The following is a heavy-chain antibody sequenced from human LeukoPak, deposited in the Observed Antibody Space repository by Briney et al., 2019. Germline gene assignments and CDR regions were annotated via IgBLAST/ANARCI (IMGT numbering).Heavy chain of an antibody. CDR3: ARDQFGGDKGNYYYGMDV. CDR2: IYYSGST. V-gene: IGHV4-59*12. D-gene: IGHD2-21*02. CDR1: GDSISTYY. Sequence: SETLSHTCTVSGDSISTYYWSWVRQPPGKGLEWIGYIYYSGSTKYNPSLESRVTISVDRSKNQFSLKLSSVTAADTAVYYCARDQFGGDKGNYYYGMDVWGQGTTVTVSS. J-gene: IGHJ6*02.